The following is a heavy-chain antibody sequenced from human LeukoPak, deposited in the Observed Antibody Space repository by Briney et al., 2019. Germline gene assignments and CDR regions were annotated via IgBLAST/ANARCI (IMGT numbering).Heavy chain of an antibody. V-gene: IGHV3-30*18. D-gene: IGHD6-19*01. J-gene: IGHJ5*02. CDR2: ISYEGSSE. Sequence: PGKSLRLSCAASGFTFSNYGIHWVRQAPGKGLEWVAMISYEGSSEYYADSVKGRFTISRDTSKNTLYLEMNSLRVEDTAVYHCAKDLIGSGWHNYFDPWGQGTLVTVSS. CDR3: AKDLIGSGWHNYFDP. CDR1: GFTFSNYG.